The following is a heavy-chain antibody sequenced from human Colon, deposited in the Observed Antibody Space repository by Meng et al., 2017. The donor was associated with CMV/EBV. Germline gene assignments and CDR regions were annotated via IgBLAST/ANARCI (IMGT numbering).Heavy chain of an antibody. CDR3: VRGSGTFYFNHLDS. V-gene: IGHV7-4-1*01. CDR2: INTNTGNP. CDR1: GYTFNKYA. J-gene: IGHJ5*01. Sequence: SGYTFNKYAINWVRQAPGQGLEWLGWINTNTGNPNYAQGFTGRFVFSLDTSVSTAYLQIGSLKAEDTATYFCVRGSGTFYFNHLDSWGQGTLVTVSS. D-gene: IGHD3-10*01.